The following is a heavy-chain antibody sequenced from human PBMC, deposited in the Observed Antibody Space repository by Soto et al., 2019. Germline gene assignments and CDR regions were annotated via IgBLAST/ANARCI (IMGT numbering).Heavy chain of an antibody. J-gene: IGHJ5*02. D-gene: IGHD6-13*01. Sequence: GSGPTLVNPTQTLTLTCTFSGFSLTTSEMSVSWIRQPPGKALEWLALIDGDDDKYYTTSLKTRLTISKDTSKNQVVLTMTNMDSVDTATYYCARATSYTSSWPSNWFDPWGQGTLVTVSS. CDR2: IDGDDDK. CDR1: GFSLTTSEMS. V-gene: IGHV2-70*01. CDR3: ARATSYTSSWPSNWFDP.